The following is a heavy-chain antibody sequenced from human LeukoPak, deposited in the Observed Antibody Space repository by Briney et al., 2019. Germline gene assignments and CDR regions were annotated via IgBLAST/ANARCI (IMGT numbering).Heavy chain of an antibody. CDR3: AQRQGPMSGTYDYFDP. D-gene: IGHD1-26*01. J-gene: IGHJ5*02. V-gene: IGHV4-4*09. Sequence: SETLSLTCTVSGGSISGYYWTWIRQPPGQGLEWIAYIHSNGYTNYNPSLRSRVTISVDPAKNQFSLTVTPVTAADTAIYYCAQRQGPMSGTYDYFDPWGQGALGTVSS. CDR1: GGSISGYY. CDR2: IHSNGYT.